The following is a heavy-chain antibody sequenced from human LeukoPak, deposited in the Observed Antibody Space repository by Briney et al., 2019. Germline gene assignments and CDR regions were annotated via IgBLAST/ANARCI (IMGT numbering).Heavy chain of an antibody. J-gene: IGHJ6*02. D-gene: IGHD1-26*01. CDR1: GLTFTTYA. Sequence: PGGSLRLSCAASGLTFTTYAMNWVRQAPGKGLEWVSLISSSGDNTHYADSVKGRFTISRDNSKNTVSLQMNSLRGEDTAVYYCAKDVRVGGGGMDVWGQGTPVTVSS. CDR3: AKDVRVGGGGMDV. V-gene: IGHV3-23*01. CDR2: ISSSGDNT.